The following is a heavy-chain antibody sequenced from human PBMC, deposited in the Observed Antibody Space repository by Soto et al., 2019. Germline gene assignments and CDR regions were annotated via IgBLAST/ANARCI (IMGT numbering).Heavy chain of an antibody. Sequence: PSETLSLTCTVSGGSISSYYWSWIRQPPGKGLEWIGYIYYSGSTNYNPSLKSRVTISVDTSKNQFSLKLSSVTAADTAVYYCARHDYYGSGSYYSQFDYWGQGTLVTVSS. CDR3: ARHDYYGSGSYYSQFDY. CDR2: IYYSGST. CDR1: GGSISSYY. J-gene: IGHJ4*02. D-gene: IGHD3-10*01. V-gene: IGHV4-59*08.